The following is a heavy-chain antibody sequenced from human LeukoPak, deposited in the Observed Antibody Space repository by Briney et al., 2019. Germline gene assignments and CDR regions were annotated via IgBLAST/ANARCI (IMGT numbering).Heavy chain of an antibody. V-gene: IGHV3-21*04. CDR2: ISASGSHI. D-gene: IGHD4-17*01. CDR1: GFTFSRYS. CDR3: ARGDYGDYSGGYYFDY. J-gene: IGHJ4*02. Sequence: KSGGSLRLSCAASGFTFSRYSMNWVRQPPGKGLEWVSSISASGSHIYYADSVKGRFTISRDNSKNTLYLQMNSLRAEDTAVYYCARGDYGDYSGGYYFDYWGQGTLVTVSS.